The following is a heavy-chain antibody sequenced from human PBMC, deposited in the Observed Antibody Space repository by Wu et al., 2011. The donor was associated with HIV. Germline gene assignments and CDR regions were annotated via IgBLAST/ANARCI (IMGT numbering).Heavy chain of an antibody. J-gene: IGHJ6*02. CDR3: ARLSMVRGVIITLDYYYGMDV. D-gene: IGHD3-10*01. V-gene: IGHV1-18*01. Sequence: QVQLVQSGAEVKSPGASVTVSCKASGYTFTSYGISWVRQAPGQGLEWMGWINPYNGNTNYAQKLQGRVTMTTDTSTSTAYMELRSLRSDDTAVYYCARLSMVRGVIITLDYYYGMDVWGQGTTVTVSS. CDR2: INPYNGNT. CDR1: GYTFTSYG.